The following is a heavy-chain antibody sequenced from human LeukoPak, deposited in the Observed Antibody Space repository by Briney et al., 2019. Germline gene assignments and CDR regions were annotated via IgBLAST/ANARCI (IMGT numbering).Heavy chain of an antibody. D-gene: IGHD2-2*01. CDR3: ARVIQLPKEYFQH. J-gene: IGHJ1*01. V-gene: IGHV1-2*04. Sequence: ASVKVSCKASGYTFTGYYMHWVRQAPGQGLEWMGWINPNSGGTNYAQKFQGWVTMTRDTSISTAYMELSRLRSDDTAVYYCARVIQLPKEYFQHWGQGTLVTVSS. CDR1: GYTFTGYY. CDR2: INPNSGGT.